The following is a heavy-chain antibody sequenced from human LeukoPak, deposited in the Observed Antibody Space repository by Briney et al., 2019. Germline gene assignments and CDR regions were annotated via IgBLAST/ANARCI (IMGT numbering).Heavy chain of an antibody. CDR3: AKAGRGSRYYFDY. V-gene: IGHV3-23*01. J-gene: IGHJ4*02. CDR1: GFTFSSSA. D-gene: IGHD3-10*01. CDR2: ISGSGGST. Sequence: GGSLRLSCAASGFTFSSSAMSWVRQAPGKGLEWVSAISGSGGSTYYADSVKGRFTISRDNSKNTLYLQMNSLRAEDTAVYYCAKAGRGSRYYFDYWGQGTLVTVSS.